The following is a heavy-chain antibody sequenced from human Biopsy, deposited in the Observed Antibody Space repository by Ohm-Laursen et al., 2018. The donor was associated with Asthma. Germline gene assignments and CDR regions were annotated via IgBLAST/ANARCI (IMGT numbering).Heavy chain of an antibody. CDR1: GGSVSTGSYY. J-gene: IGHJ6*02. Sequence: GTLSLTCAVSGGSVSTGSYYWSWIRQPPGKGLEWLGYIHYTGSDNYNPSLKSRVTISVDTSKNQFSLRLNSVTAADTAVYYCARGPNYHGSGRAPIGMDVWGQGTTVTVSS. CDR2: IHYTGSD. V-gene: IGHV4-61*01. D-gene: IGHD3-10*01. CDR3: ARGPNYHGSGRAPIGMDV.